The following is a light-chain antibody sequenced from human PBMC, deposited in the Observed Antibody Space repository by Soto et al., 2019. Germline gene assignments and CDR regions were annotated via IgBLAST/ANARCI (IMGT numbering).Light chain of an antibody. CDR3: LHYNDWPRWT. CDR2: GAS. CDR1: QSVSNN. J-gene: IGKJ1*01. V-gene: IGKV3-15*01. Sequence: VITQSPATLSVSPRELATLSCRASQSVSNNLAWYQQQPGQAPRLLIYGASTTASGIPARFSGGGSGTEFTLTISSLQSEDFAVYYCLHYNDWPRWTFGQGTKVDI.